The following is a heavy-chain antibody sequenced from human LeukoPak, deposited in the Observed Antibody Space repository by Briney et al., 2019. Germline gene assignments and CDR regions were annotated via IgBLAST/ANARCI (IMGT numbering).Heavy chain of an antibody. Sequence: SETLSLTCTVSGGSISSSNYYWGWIRQPPGKGLEWIGSIYYSGSTYYNPSLKSRVTISVDTSKNQFSLKLSSVTAADTAVYYCARERTYYYDSSGYYTDYWGQGTLVTVSS. CDR1: GGSISSSNYY. CDR2: IYYSGST. V-gene: IGHV4-39*07. CDR3: ARERTYYYDSSGYYTDY. D-gene: IGHD3-22*01. J-gene: IGHJ4*02.